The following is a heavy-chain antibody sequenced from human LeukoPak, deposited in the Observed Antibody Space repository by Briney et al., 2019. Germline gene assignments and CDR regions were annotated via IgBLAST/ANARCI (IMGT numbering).Heavy chain of an antibody. J-gene: IGHJ4*02. CDR3: AKDGTSGTWDN. Sequence: GGSLRLSCVASGFTFSTNAMSWVRQAPGKGLEWVSAISGGGGSTFYADSVKGRSTISRDNSKSTLYLQLNSLKTEDTALYYCAKDGTSGTWDNWGQGTLVTVSS. D-gene: IGHD1-1*01. CDR1: GFTFSTNA. CDR2: ISGGGGST. V-gene: IGHV3-23*01.